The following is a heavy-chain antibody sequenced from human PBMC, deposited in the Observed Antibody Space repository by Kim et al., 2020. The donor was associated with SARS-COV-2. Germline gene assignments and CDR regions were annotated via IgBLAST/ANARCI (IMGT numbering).Heavy chain of an antibody. V-gene: IGHV4-34*01. CDR1: GGSFSGYY. CDR2: INHSGST. Sequence: SETLSLTCAVYGGSFSGYYWSWIRQPPGKGLEWMGEINHSGSTNSNQSLTSRGTISVDTAKNQFSLKLSSVSAAAAAVDYCSSGRYSYGYFDYYYLDVWG. CDR3: SSGRYSYGYFDYYYLDV. D-gene: IGHD5-18*01. J-gene: IGHJ6*03.